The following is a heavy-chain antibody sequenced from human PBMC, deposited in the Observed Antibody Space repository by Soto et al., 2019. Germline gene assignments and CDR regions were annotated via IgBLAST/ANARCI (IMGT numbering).Heavy chain of an antibody. CDR1: GGSISSGAYS. V-gene: IGHV4-30-2*01. J-gene: IGHJ4*02. D-gene: IGHD3-22*01. CDR3: ARVGSGYFDSSGYSDY. CDR2: IYHSGST. Sequence: QLQLQESGSGLVKPSQTLSLTCAVSGGSISSGAYSWSWIRQPPGKGLEWIGYIYHSGSTYYNPSLKSRFTISVDRSKNQFSLKLSSVTAADTAVYYCARVGSGYFDSSGYSDYWGQGTLVTVSS.